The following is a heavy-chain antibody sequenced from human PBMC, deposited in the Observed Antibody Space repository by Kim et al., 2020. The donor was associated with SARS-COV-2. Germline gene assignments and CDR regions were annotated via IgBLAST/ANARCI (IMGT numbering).Heavy chain of an antibody. CDR3: ARGTTWYFDY. V-gene: IGHV4-59*13. Sequence: SETLSLTCTVSGGSISSYYWSWIRQPPGKGLEWIGYIYYSGSTNYNPSLKSRVIISVDTSKNQFSLKLSSVTAADTAVYYCARGTTWYFDYWGQGTLVTV. J-gene: IGHJ4*02. CDR2: IYYSGST. CDR1: GGSISSYY.